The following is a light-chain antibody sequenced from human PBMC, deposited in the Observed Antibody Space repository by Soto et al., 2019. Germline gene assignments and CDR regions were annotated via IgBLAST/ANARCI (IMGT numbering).Light chain of an antibody. Sequence: DIVLTQSPVTLSLSPGERATLSCRASQSVRSSYLAWYQQKPGQAPRLFIYGASSRATGIPDRFSGSGSGTDYTLTISRLEPEDFAVYHCQQYGNSPWTFGQGTKVDIK. CDR2: GAS. CDR1: QSVRSSY. CDR3: QQYGNSPWT. V-gene: IGKV3-20*01. J-gene: IGKJ1*01.